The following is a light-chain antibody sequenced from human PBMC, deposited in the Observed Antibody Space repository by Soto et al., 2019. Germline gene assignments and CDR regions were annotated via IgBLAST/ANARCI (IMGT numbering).Light chain of an antibody. J-gene: IGLJ1*01. CDR2: GNN. Sequence: QSVLTQPASVSGSPGQSITISCTGTSGDIGSYNRVSWYQQLPGTAPKLLIYGNNNRPSGVPARFSGSKSGTSASLAIAGLQAEDEGDYYCQSYDSSLSGYVFGTGTKVTVL. CDR1: SGDIGSYNR. CDR3: QSYDSSLSGYV. V-gene: IGLV1-40*01.